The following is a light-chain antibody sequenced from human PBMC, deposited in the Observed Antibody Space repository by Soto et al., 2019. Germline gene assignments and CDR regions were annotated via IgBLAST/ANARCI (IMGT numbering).Light chain of an antibody. J-gene: IGKJ2*01. Sequence: DIVLTQSPGTLSLSPGERATLSCRASQSVGSSHLAWYQQKPGQAPRLVISGASNRATGIPDRFSGSGSGTDFTLTISRLEPEDFAVYYCQQYDSSPLYTFGQGTKLEIK. CDR1: QSVGSSH. CDR2: GAS. CDR3: QQYDSSPLYT. V-gene: IGKV3-20*01.